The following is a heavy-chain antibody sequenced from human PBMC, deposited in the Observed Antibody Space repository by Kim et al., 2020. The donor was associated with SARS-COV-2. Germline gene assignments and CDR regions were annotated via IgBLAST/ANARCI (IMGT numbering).Heavy chain of an antibody. CDR3: ATFVSSSGWYYYYYGMDV. Sequence: SETLSLTCTVSGGSISSSSYYWGWIRQPPGKGLEWIGSIYYSGSTYYNPSLKSRVTISVDTSKNQFSLKLSSVTAADTAVNYCATFVSSSGWYYYYYGMDVWGQGTTVTVSS. CDR2: IYYSGST. V-gene: IGHV4-39*01. CDR1: GGSISSSSYY. J-gene: IGHJ6*02. D-gene: IGHD6-19*01.